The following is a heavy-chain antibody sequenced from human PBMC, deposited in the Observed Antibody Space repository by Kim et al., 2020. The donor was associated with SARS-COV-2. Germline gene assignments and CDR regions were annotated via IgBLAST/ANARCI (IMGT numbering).Heavy chain of an antibody. CDR1: GYTFTSYG. J-gene: IGHJ3*02. D-gene: IGHD2-2*01. CDR3: AGPGRYCSSTSCYAYAFDI. Sequence: ASVKVSCKASGYTFTSYGISWVRQAPGQGLEWMGWISAYNGNTNYAQKLQGRVTMTTDTSTSTAYMELRSLRSDDTAVYYCAGPGRYCSSTSCYAYAFDIWGQGTMVTVSS. CDR2: ISAYNGNT. V-gene: IGHV1-18*04.